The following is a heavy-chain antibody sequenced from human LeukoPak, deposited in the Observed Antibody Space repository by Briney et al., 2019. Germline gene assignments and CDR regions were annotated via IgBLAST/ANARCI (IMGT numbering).Heavy chain of an antibody. Sequence: SVTVSCKASGITFTSSTMQWVRQARGQRPEFIGWIVVGSGTTNYAHKFQERATITRDMSTRTAYMELSSLTYEDTAVYYCAACSVASGWCYLDYWGQGTLVTVSS. V-gene: IGHV1-58*02. D-gene: IGHD6-19*01. J-gene: IGHJ4*02. CDR3: AACSVASGWCYLDY. CDR2: IVVGSGTT. CDR1: GITFTSST.